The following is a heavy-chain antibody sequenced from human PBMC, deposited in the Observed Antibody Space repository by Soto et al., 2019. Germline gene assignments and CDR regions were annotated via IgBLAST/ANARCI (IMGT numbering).Heavy chain of an antibody. CDR1: GFTFRTYG. D-gene: IGHD1-26*01. J-gene: IGHJ4*02. CDR2: IWYDASNK. CDR3: ARGRVDGGELDL. Sequence: VQLVESGGCVVQPGRSLRLSCAASGFTFRTYGMYWVRQAPGKGLEWVAVIWYDASNKYYADSVKGRFTISRDNSENTLYLQMNSLRAEDTAVYYCARGRVDGGELDLWGQGTLVTVSS. V-gene: IGHV3-33*01.